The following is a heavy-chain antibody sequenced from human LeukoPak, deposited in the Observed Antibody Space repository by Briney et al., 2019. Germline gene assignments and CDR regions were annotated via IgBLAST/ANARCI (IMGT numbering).Heavy chain of an antibody. CDR2: ISAYNGNT. J-gene: IGHJ3*02. CDR1: GYTFTGYY. CDR3: ARDPAAFRAPLALDI. D-gene: IGHD2-2*01. V-gene: IGHV1-18*04. Sequence: GASVKVSCKASGYTFTGYYMHWVRQAPGQGLEWMGWISAYNGNTNYAQKLQSRVTMTTDTSTSTAYMELRSLRSDDTAVYYCARDPAAFRAPLALDIWGQGTMVTVSS.